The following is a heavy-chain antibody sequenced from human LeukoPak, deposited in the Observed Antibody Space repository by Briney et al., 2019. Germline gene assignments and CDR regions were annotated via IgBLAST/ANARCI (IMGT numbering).Heavy chain of an antibody. Sequence: SETLSLTCTVSGGSISSYYWSWIRQPPGKGLEWIGYIYYSGSTNYNPSLKSRVTISVDTSKNQFSLKLSSVTAADTAVYYCARGSIQLWSSHPPDYWGQGTLVTVSS. CDR3: ARGSIQLWSSHPPDY. D-gene: IGHD5-18*01. CDR2: IYYSGST. CDR1: GGSISSYY. V-gene: IGHV4-59*01. J-gene: IGHJ4*02.